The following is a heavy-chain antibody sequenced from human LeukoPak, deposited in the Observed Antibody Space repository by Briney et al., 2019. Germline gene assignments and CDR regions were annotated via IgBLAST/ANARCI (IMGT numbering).Heavy chain of an antibody. J-gene: IGHJ6*03. Sequence: GGSLRLSCAASGFTFSSYAISWVRQAPGKGLEWVAAISGSGGSAYYADSVKGRFTISRDNSKNTLYLQMNSLRAEDTAVYYCAKAGIVVVPAARGYYYYMDAWGKGTTVTVSS. CDR1: GFTFSSYA. V-gene: IGHV3-23*01. CDR2: ISGSGGSA. CDR3: AKAGIVVVPAARGYYYYMDA. D-gene: IGHD2-2*01.